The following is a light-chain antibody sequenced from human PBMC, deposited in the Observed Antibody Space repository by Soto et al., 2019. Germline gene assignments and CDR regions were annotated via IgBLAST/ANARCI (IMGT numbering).Light chain of an antibody. V-gene: IGKV3-11*01. CDR3: QQRHTWPLT. Sequence: EIVLTQSPATLSLSPGESATLSCRASQNVRTYLAWYQQTPGQAPRLLIYDASTRATGIPARFSGSGSGTDVTLTISSLEPEDFAVYYCQQRHTWPLTFGGGTKVEIK. CDR2: DAS. J-gene: IGKJ4*01. CDR1: QNVRTY.